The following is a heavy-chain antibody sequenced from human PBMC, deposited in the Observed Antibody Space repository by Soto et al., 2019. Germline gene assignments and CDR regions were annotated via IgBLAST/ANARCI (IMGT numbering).Heavy chain of an antibody. Sequence: PGGSLRLSCASSGFTFSSYAMIWVRQAPGRGLEWVSVISGSGDSTYYADSVKGRFTISRDNSKNTLYLQMNSLRAEDTAVYYCAKRAWGTFYFDYWGQGTLVTVSS. CDR2: ISGSGDST. CDR1: GFTFSSYA. D-gene: IGHD3-16*01. CDR3: AKRAWGTFYFDY. V-gene: IGHV3-23*01. J-gene: IGHJ4*02.